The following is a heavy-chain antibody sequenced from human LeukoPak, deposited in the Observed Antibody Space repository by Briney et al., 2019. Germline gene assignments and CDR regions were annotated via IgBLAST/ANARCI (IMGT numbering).Heavy chain of an antibody. CDR2: IHYSGSS. V-gene: IGHV4-59*08. Sequence: SETLSLTCSVSGDSISSFYWNWLRQSPGRGLEWIGNIHYSGSSIYNPSLRSRVTMSIDTSKKQFFLKLRSVPAADTAVYYCVLAPNSNWFDFWGQGTLVTVSS. J-gene: IGHJ4*02. CDR3: VLAPNSNWFDF. D-gene: IGHD2-15*01. CDR1: GDSISSFY.